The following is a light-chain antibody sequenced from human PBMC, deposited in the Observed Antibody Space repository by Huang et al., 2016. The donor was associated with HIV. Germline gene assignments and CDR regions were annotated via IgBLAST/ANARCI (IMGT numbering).Light chain of an antibody. J-gene: IGKJ4*01. Sequence: EIVLTQSPVTLSRSPGQRATLSCMASQSVDTYLAWYQQKPGQAPRLLIYDASNRATGIPARFSGSGSGTDFTLTISSLEPDDFVLYFCQQRGTWPPTFGGGTTMEIK. CDR3: QQRGTWPPT. V-gene: IGKV3-11*01. CDR1: QSVDTY. CDR2: DAS.